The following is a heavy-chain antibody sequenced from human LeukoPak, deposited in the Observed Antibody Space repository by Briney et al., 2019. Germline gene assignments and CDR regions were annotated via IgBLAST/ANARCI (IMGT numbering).Heavy chain of an antibody. J-gene: IGHJ4*02. CDR2: IRSSSSYI. V-gene: IGHV3-21*01. CDR3: ASSIAVAGTGY. Sequence: GGSLRLSCAASGFTFSSYSMNWVRQAPGKGLEWVSSIRSSSSYIYYADSVKGRFTISRDNAKNSLYLQMNSLRAEDTAVYYCASSIAVAGTGYWGQGTLVTVSS. CDR1: GFTFSSYS. D-gene: IGHD6-19*01.